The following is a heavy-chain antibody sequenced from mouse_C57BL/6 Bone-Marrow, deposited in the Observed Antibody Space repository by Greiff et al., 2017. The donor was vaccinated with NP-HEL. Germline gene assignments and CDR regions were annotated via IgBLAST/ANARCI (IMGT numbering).Heavy chain of an antibody. Sequence: QVQLKQSGAELVKPGASVKISCKASGYAFSSYWMNWVKQRPGKGLEWIGQIYPGDGDTNYNGKFKGKATLPSDKSSSTAYMQLSSLTSEDSAVYFCARWGWVLQRGYYFDYWGQGTTLTVSS. J-gene: IGHJ2*01. CDR3: ARWGWVLQRGYYFDY. CDR2: IYPGDGDT. CDR1: GYAFSSYW. V-gene: IGHV1-80*01. D-gene: IGHD2-3*01.